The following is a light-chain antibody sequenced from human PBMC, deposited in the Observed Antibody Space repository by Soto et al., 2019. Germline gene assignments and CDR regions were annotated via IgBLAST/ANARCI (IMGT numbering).Light chain of an antibody. J-gene: IGKJ4*01. V-gene: IGKV1-5*01. CDR1: QSISSW. Sequence: DIQMTQSPSTLSASVGDRVTITCRASQSISSWLAWYQQKPGKAPKLLICDASSLESGVPSRFSGSGSGTEFTLTISSLQPDDFATYYCQQYNSYSLTFGGGTKVDIK. CDR2: DAS. CDR3: QQYNSYSLT.